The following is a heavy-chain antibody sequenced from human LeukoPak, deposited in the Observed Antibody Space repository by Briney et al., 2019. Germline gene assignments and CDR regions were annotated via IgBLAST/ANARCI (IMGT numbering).Heavy chain of an antibody. V-gene: IGHV3-33*01. J-gene: IGHJ4*02. CDR2: IWSDGSYK. CDR3: ARDQNGRFYYFDY. Sequence: PGGSLRLSCAASGFPFTTSGMHWVRQAPGKGLEWVAFIWSDGSYKYYADSVKGQFSISRDNSKNTLSLQMDSLRAEDTAMYYCARDQNGRFYYFDYWGQGTLVTVSS. CDR1: GFPFTTSG. D-gene: IGHD1-26*01.